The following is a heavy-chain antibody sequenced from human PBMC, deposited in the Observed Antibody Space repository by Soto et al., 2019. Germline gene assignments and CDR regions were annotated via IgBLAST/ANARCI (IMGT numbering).Heavy chain of an antibody. CDR1: GGTFSSYA. V-gene: IGHV1-69*13. D-gene: IGHD6-13*01. CDR2: IIPIFGTA. J-gene: IGHJ6*02. Sequence: AASVKVSCKASGGTFSSYAISWVRQAPGQGLEWMGGIIPIFGTANYAQKFQGRVTITADESTSTAYMELSSLRSEDTAVYYCARDTVAAAGDPYYYYYGMDVWGQGTTVTVSS. CDR3: ARDTVAAAGDPYYYYYGMDV.